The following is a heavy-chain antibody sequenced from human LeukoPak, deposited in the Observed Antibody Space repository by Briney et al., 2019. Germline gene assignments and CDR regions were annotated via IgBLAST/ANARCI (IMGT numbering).Heavy chain of an antibody. D-gene: IGHD6-6*01. J-gene: IGHJ6*03. CDR1: GGSISSYY. Sequence: SETLSLTCTVSGGSISSYYWSWIRQPPGKGLEWIGEINHSGSTNYNPSLKSRVTISVDTSKNQFSLKLSSVTAADTAVYYCASEYSSSPLPYYYYMDVWGKGTTVTVSS. V-gene: IGHV4-34*01. CDR2: INHSGST. CDR3: ASEYSSSPLPYYYYMDV.